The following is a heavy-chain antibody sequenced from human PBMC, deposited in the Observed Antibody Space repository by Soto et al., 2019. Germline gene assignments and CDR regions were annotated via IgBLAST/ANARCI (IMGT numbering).Heavy chain of an antibody. V-gene: IGHV4-31*03. Sequence: TLSLTCTVSGGSTSSGIYYCSWIRQDPGTGLEWIGHIYYSGSTYYNPSLKSRLSISVDTSKNQFSLKLTSVTAADTAVYYCARVALGRVVGPPPPCFDYCGQGTLVTV. CDR2: IYYSGST. D-gene: IGHD6-19*01. CDR3: ARVALGRVVGPPPPCFDY. CDR1: GGSTSSGIYY. J-gene: IGHJ4*02.